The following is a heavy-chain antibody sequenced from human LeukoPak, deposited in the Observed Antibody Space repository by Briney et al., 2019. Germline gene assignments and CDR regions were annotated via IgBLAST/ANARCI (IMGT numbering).Heavy chain of an antibody. J-gene: IGHJ4*02. CDR2: ISGSGGST. Sequence: GGSLRLSCAASGFTLSSYAMSWVRQAPGKGLEWVSAISGSGGSTYYADSVKGRFTISRDNSKNTLYLQMNSLRAEDTAVYYCAKETEDIVVVPAAMGDYWGQGTLVTVSS. V-gene: IGHV3-23*01. CDR1: GFTLSSYA. D-gene: IGHD2-2*01. CDR3: AKETEDIVVVPAAMGDY.